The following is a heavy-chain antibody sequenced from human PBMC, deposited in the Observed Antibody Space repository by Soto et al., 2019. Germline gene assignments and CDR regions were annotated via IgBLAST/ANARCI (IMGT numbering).Heavy chain of an antibody. CDR3: ARMYSSGSGWFHP. CDR2: FYSSGSI. CDR1: GYSITAGGYY. V-gene: IGHV4-31*03. J-gene: IGHJ5*02. D-gene: IGHD6-19*01. Sequence: SETLSLTCFVSGYSITAGGYYWSWIRHHPGKGLEWIGSFYSSGSIIYNPSLRSRVSISGDTSSNQFSMGLTSVTAADTARYYCARMYSSGSGWFHPWGQGTLVTVSP.